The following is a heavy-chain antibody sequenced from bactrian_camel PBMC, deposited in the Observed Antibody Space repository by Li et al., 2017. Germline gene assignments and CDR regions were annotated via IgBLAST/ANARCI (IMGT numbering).Heavy chain of an antibody. J-gene: IGHJ4*01. CDR2: MHTTLQVP. V-gene: IGHV3-3*01. CDR3: RQIAPCAGLGRPMTLPT. D-gene: IGHD5*01. CDR1: RDIYKGNC. Sequence: HVQLVESGGGSVQAGGSLRLSCTAPRDIYKGNCIGWFHQAPGKEREPIAAMHTTLQVPYYADSVKGRFTMSQDDAKNTVYLQLNGLNLRILACTTVRQIAPCAGLGRPMTLPTLARGPRSPSP.